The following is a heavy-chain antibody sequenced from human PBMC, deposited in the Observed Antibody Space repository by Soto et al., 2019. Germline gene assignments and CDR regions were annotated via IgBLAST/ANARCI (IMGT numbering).Heavy chain of an antibody. D-gene: IGHD3-3*02. CDR1: GGTFSSYA. CDR2: IIPLIRRP. Sequence: QVQLVQSGAEVKEPGSSVKVSCQASGGTFSSYALSWVRQAPGQGLEWMGGIIPLIRRPDYAQKFQGRVTITADESTSTAYMELSSRRSEDTAIYYCARDNGRPQLGGNYYYITDVWGQGTTITVSS. J-gene: IGHJ6*02. V-gene: IGHV1-69*12. CDR3: ARDNGRPQLGGNYYYITDV.